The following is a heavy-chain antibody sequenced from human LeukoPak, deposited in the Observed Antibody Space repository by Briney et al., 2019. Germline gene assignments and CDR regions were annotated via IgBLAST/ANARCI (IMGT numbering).Heavy chain of an antibody. D-gene: IGHD3-10*01. CDR3: ARYVVYGSGKYYFDY. J-gene: IGHJ4*02. CDR1: GGSISSSNYY. V-gene: IGHV4-39*01. Sequence: SETLSLTCTVSGGSISSSNYYWSWIRQPPGEALEWIASINHGGTTYYSPSLKSRVTISVDTSKSQFSLRLSSVTAADMAVYLCARYVVYGSGKYYFDYWGQGSLVTVSS. CDR2: INHGGTT.